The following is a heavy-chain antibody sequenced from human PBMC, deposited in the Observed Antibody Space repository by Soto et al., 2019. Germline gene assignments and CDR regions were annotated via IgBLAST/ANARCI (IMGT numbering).Heavy chain of an antibody. J-gene: IGHJ4*02. D-gene: IGHD5-12*01. CDR1: GFTFSSYA. CDR2: ISYDGSNK. Sequence: QVQLVESGGGVVQPGRSLRLSCAASGFTFSSYAMHWVRQAPGKGLEWVAGISYDGSNKYYADSVKGRFTISRDNSKNTRYLQMNSLRAEDTAVYYCARGLRWLRLEGYFDYWGQGTLVTVSS. CDR3: ARGLRWLRLEGYFDY. V-gene: IGHV3-30-3*01.